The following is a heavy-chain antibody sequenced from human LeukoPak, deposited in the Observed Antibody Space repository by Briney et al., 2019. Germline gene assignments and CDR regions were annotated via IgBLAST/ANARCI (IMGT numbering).Heavy chain of an antibody. V-gene: IGHV3-23*01. J-gene: IGHJ4*02. D-gene: IGHD6-13*01. CDR1: GFTFRSYA. Sequence: GGPRRPSCAASGFTFRSYAITWVRKAPGKGLEWVSCISNSGRFAYYAAPVKGRLTIPKDNSKNALYLQINSLRAEDPALYYCAILYSTNYWGQGNLVTVSS. CDR3: AILYSTNY. CDR2: ISNSGRFA.